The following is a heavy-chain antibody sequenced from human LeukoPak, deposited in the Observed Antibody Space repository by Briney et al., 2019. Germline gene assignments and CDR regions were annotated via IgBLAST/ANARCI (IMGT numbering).Heavy chain of an antibody. Sequence: GGSLRLSCAASGFTFSSYSMNWVRQAPGKGLEWVSSITSSSYIYYSDSVKGRFTISRDNAKNSLYLQMNSLRAEDTAVHYCARDPPRGCSSTSCSGYWGQGTLVTVSS. CDR1: GFTFSSYS. CDR2: ITSSSYI. V-gene: IGHV3-21*01. CDR3: ARDPPRGCSSTSCSGY. D-gene: IGHD2-2*01. J-gene: IGHJ4*02.